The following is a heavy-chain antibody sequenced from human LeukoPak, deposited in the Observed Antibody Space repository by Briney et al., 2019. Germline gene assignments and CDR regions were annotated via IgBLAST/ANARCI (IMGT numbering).Heavy chain of an antibody. V-gene: IGHV3-74*01. CDR3: ARGQADYSRFEH. J-gene: IGHJ4*02. D-gene: IGHD4-11*01. CDR1: GFSFSTFW. CDR2: INSDGSSP. Sequence: PGGSLRLSCATSGFSFSTFWMHWVRQVPGKGLVWVSRINSDGSSPIYVDSVKGRFTISRDNAKNMVYLQMNSLRADDTAVYYCARGQADYSRFEHWGQGTLVTVSS.